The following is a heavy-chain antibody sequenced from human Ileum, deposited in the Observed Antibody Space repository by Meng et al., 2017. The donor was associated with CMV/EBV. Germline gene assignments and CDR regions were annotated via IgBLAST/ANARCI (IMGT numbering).Heavy chain of an antibody. CDR1: GFTFSAYA. D-gene: IGHD1-26*01. V-gene: IGHV3-23*01. J-gene: IGHJ4*02. CDR2: ISGTGDRI. CDR3: SKERRVWEQVGSFDY. Sequence: ESLKISCAASGFTFSAYAMSLVRQAPGKGLEWVSAISGTGDRIYYADSVKGRFTISRDNSKNTLDLQMDSLRAEDTAVYYCSKERRVWEQVGSFDYWVQGTLVTVSS.